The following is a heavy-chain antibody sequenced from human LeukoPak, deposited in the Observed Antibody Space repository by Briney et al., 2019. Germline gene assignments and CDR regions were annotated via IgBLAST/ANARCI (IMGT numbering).Heavy chain of an antibody. CDR3: ARGGDILTGYADY. J-gene: IGHJ4*02. D-gene: IGHD3-9*01. V-gene: IGHV3-21*01. Sequence: GGSLRLSCAASGFTFSSYSMNWVRQAPGKGLEWVSSISSSSSYIYYADSVKGRFTISRDNAKNSLYLQMNSLRAEDTAVYYCARGGDILTGYADYWGQGTLVTVSS. CDR1: GFTFSSYS. CDR2: ISSSSSYI.